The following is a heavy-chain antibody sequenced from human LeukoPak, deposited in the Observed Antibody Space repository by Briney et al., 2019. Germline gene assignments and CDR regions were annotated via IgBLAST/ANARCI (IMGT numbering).Heavy chain of an antibody. D-gene: IGHD3-3*01. CDR1: GFTFSLYR. Sequence: GGSLRLSCAASGFTFSLYRMNWVRQAPGKGLEWVAKINQDGGEKNYVDSVKGRFTISRDNAKNSLYLQMSSLRAEDTAVYFCARDYDFWDPLDYWGQGTLVTVSS. V-gene: IGHV3-7*01. J-gene: IGHJ4*02. CDR3: ARDYDFWDPLDY. CDR2: INQDGGEK.